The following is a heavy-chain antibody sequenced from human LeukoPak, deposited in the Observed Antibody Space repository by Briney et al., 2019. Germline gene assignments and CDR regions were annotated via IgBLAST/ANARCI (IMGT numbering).Heavy chain of an antibody. Sequence: PSETLSLTCTVSGGSISSGSYYWGWIRQPPGKGLEWIGSIYYSGSTNYNPSLKSRVTISVDTSKNQFSLKLSSVTAADTAVYYCARPSIAAVIGNYFDYWGQGTLVTVSS. V-gene: IGHV4-39*07. CDR3: ARPSIAAVIGNYFDY. CDR2: IYYSGST. CDR1: GGSISSGSYY. J-gene: IGHJ4*02. D-gene: IGHD6-13*01.